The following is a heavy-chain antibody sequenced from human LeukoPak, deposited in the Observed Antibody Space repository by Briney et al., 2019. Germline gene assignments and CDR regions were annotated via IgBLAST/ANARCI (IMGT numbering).Heavy chain of an antibody. D-gene: IGHD2-21*02. V-gene: IGHV3-23*01. J-gene: IGHJ4*02. CDR3: AKDKVVVTTRLGFDY. CDR1: GFTFSNNA. CDR2: ISGSGGST. Sequence: GGSLRLSCAVSGFTFSNNAMNWVRQAPGKGLEWVSAISGSGGSTYYADSVKGRFTISRDNSKNTLYLQMNSLRAEDTAVYYCAKDKVVVTTRLGFDYWGQGTLVTVSS.